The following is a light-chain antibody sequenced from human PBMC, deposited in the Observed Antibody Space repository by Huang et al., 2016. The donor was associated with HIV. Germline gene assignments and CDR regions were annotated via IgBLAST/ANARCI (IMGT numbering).Light chain of an antibody. CDR2: AAY. CDR1: QSISSY. J-gene: IGKJ1*01. CDR3: QQSFSAPRT. V-gene: IGKV1-39*01. Sequence: DIQMTQSPSFLSASVGDRVTITCRASQSISSYLNWYQPKPGKAPKLLIYAAYSCQSGVPSRLSGSGSGTDCTLTISSLQPEDCATYSCQQSFSAPRTFGQGTKVEIK.